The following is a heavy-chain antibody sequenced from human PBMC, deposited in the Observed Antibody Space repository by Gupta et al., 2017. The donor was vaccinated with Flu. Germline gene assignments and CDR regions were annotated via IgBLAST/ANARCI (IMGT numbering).Heavy chain of an antibody. Sequence: QVQLVQSGAEVKKPGSSVKVSCKTSGHSFSSYAISWVRQVPGQGLEWMGGIIGMFGTTNYAQKFQGRVTISADESTRTAYMELISLRSEDTAVYYCARETTYYFDSSAHGGQGTLVTVSS. CDR3: ARETTYYFDSSAH. CDR1: GHSFSSYA. J-gene: IGHJ4*02. V-gene: IGHV1-69*01. D-gene: IGHD3-22*01. CDR2: IIGMFGTT.